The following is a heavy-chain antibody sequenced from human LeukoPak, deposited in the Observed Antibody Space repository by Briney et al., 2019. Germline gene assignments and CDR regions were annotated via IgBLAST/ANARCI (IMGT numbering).Heavy chain of an antibody. CDR1: GGSISSYY. CDR2: IYYSGST. CDR3: ARTTTTFDD. J-gene: IGHJ4*01. V-gene: IGHV4-59*01. Sequence: SETLSLTCTVSGGSISSYYWSWIRQPPGKGLEWIGYIYYSGSTNYNPSLKSRVTISVDTSKNQFYLKLTSVTAADTAVYCARTTTTFDDWGHGTLVTVSS. D-gene: IGHD4-11*01.